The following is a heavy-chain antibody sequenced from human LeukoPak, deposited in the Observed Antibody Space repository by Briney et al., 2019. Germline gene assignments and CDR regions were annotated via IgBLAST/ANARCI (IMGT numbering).Heavy chain of an antibody. CDR1: GFTFSSYA. V-gene: IGHV3-30-3*01. Sequence: GGSLRLSCAASGFTFSSYAMHWVRQAPGKGLEWVAVISYDGSNKYYADSVKGRFTISRDNSKNTLYLQMNSLRAEDTAVYYCARDGPQYDILTGYYTYWGQGTLVTVSS. D-gene: IGHD3-9*01. J-gene: IGHJ4*02. CDR2: ISYDGSNK. CDR3: ARDGPQYDILTGYYTY.